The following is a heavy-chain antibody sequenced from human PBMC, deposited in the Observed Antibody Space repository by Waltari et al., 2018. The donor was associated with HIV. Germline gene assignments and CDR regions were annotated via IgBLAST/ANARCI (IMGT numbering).Heavy chain of an antibody. Sequence: EVQFLESGGGLVQPGGSLRLSCAASGFTFSHYAINWVRQVPGKGLEWVAGVAASGGETYDADSVKGRFTISSNNSKNTVYLQMNSLRVDDTAVYYCAKGWFGGSWGQGTLVTVSS. V-gene: IGHV3-23*01. CDR1: GFTFSHYA. CDR3: AKGWFGGS. D-gene: IGHD3-10*01. CDR2: VAASGGET. J-gene: IGHJ5*02.